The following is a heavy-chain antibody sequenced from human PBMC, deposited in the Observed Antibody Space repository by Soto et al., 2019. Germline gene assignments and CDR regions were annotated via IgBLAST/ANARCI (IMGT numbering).Heavy chain of an antibody. J-gene: IGHJ6*02. CDR2: IKSKRDGGTK. CDR3: TTAPFFSSTSCRYYYYYGMDV. D-gene: IGHD2-2*01. Sequence: GGSRRHSSEASGFTFSNAWMNWVRKAPGKGQEREGRIKSKRDGGTKDTAEPGKGRLTISRDDSKNTLYLQMNSLKTEDTAVYYCTTAPFFSSTSCRYYYYYGMDVWGQGTTVTVSS. CDR1: GFTFSNAW. V-gene: IGHV3-15*07.